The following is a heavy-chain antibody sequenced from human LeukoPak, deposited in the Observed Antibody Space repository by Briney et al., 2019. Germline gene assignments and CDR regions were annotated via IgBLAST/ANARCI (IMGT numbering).Heavy chain of an antibody. V-gene: IGHV3-48*03. D-gene: IGHD4-17*01. CDR3: TTVDGPTVTTMYFDS. CDR1: GFIFSHRG. Sequence: PGGSLRLSCAGSGFIFSHRGVIWVRQAPGRGLEWISYISPSGDTVYYGDSMKGRFTVSRDNAKNSLSLHMNNLRVEDTAVYFCTTVDGPTVTTMYFDSWGQGILVTVSS. CDR2: ISPSGDTV. J-gene: IGHJ4*02.